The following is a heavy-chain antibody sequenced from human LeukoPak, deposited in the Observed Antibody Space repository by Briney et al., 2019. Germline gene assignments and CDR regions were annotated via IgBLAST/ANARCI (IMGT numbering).Heavy chain of an antibody. CDR2: ISAYNGNT. J-gene: IGHJ5*02. Sequence: GASVKVSCKASGYTFTSYGISWVRQAPGQGLEWMGWISAYNGNTNYAQKLQGRVTMTTDTSTSTAYMELRSLRSDDTAVYYCARELPSPNYDFWSGYYWSDVGWFDPWGQGTLVTVSS. CDR1: GYTFTSYG. V-gene: IGHV1-18*01. D-gene: IGHD3-3*01. CDR3: ARELPSPNYDFWSGYYWSDVGWFDP.